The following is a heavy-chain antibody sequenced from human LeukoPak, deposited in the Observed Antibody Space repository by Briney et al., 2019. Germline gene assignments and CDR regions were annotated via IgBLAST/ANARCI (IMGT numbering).Heavy chain of an antibody. CDR3: ARTSSGYSYGSSNFDY. J-gene: IGHJ4*02. V-gene: IGHV1-69*13. D-gene: IGHD5-18*01. CDR1: GYTLTSYN. CDR2: IISIFGTA. Sequence: SGKVSCKASGYTLTSYNLTWVRQAPGQGLEWMGGIISIFGTANYAQKFQGRVTITADESTSTAYMELSSLRSEDTAVYYCARTSSGYSYGSSNFDYWGQGTLVTVSS.